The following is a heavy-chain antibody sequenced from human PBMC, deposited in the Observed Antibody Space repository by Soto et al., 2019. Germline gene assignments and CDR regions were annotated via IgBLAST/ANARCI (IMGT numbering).Heavy chain of an antibody. D-gene: IGHD5-18*01. V-gene: IGHV1-2*02. CDR1: GYTFTGYY. Sequence: ASVKVSCKASGYTFTGYYMHWVRQAPGQGLEWMGWINPNSGGTNYAQEFQGRVTMTRDTSISTAYMELSRLRSDDTAVYYCARDISGYSYGTDAFDIWGQGTMVTVSS. J-gene: IGHJ3*02. CDR2: INPNSGGT. CDR3: ARDISGYSYGTDAFDI.